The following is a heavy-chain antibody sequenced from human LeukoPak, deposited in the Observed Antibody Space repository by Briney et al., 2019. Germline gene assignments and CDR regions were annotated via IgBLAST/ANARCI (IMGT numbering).Heavy chain of an antibody. V-gene: IGHV3-9*01. D-gene: IGHD6-13*01. J-gene: IGHJ4*02. CDR3: ARGHSSSYDYYFDY. Sequence: GRSLRLSCAASGFTFDDYAMHWVRQAPGKGLEWVSGISWNSGSIGYADSVKGRFTISRDNAKNSLYLQMNSLRAEDTAVYYCARGHSSSYDYYFDYWGQGTLVTVSS. CDR2: ISWNSGSI. CDR1: GFTFDDYA.